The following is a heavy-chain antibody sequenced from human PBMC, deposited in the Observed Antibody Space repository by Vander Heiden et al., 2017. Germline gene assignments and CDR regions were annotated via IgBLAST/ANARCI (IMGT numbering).Heavy chain of an antibody. Sequence: VQLLESGGGLVQPGGSLRLSCAAAAFTFSSYAMGWVRQAPGKGLESVSAINGSGGSTYYADSVKGRFTISRDNSKNTLYLQMNSLRAEDTAVYYCAKDLRSIYCSGGSCSWGQGTLVTVSS. J-gene: IGHJ5*02. CDR2: INGSGGST. D-gene: IGHD2-15*01. V-gene: IGHV3-23*01. CDR3: AKDLRSIYCSGGSCS. CDR1: AFTFSSYA.